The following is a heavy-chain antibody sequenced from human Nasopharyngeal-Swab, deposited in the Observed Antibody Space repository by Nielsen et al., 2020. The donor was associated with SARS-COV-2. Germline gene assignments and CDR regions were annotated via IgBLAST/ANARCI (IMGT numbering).Heavy chain of an antibody. D-gene: IGHD4-17*01. CDR3: AKDVHGDYGGIDY. V-gene: IGHV3-30*18. J-gene: IGHJ4*02. Sequence: GGSLRLSCEASGFTFSSSGMDWVRQAPGKGLEWVAVISYDGSNEYYGDSVKGRFTISRDNSKNTLYLQMNSLRVDDTAVYYCAKDVHGDYGGIDYWGQGILVTVSS. CDR2: ISYDGSNE. CDR1: GFTFSSSG.